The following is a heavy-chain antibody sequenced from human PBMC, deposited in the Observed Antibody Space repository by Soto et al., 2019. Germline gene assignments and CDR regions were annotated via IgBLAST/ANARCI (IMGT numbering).Heavy chain of an antibody. D-gene: IGHD3-10*01. Sequence: PSETLSLTSAVYGGSFSGYYWSWIRQPPGKGLEWIGEINHSGSTNYNPSLKSRVTISVDTSKNQFSLKLSSVTAADTAVYYCARVPSITMVRGVRYGMDVWGQGTTVTVSS. CDR3: ARVPSITMVRGVRYGMDV. J-gene: IGHJ6*02. CDR1: GGSFSGYY. V-gene: IGHV4-34*01. CDR2: INHSGST.